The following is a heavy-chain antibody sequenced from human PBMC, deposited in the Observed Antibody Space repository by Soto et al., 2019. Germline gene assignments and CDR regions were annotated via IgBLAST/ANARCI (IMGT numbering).Heavy chain of an antibody. D-gene: IGHD4-17*01. V-gene: IGHV5-51*01. CDR1: GYSFSNYW. J-gene: IGHJ5*02. Sequence: GESRKISCKGSGYSFSNYWIAWVRQMPGKGLEYMGIIYPSDSQTRYSPSFQGQVTISADKSISTAYLQWTSLEASDTAIYYCARHGFYGDYSSNYFDPWGQGTLVTVSS. CDR3: ARHGFYGDYSSNYFDP. CDR2: IYPSDSQT.